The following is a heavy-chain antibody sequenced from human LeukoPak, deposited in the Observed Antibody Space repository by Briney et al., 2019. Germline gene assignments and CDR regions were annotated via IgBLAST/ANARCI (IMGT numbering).Heavy chain of an antibody. CDR3: ARKYSGTNPFDY. CDR1: GFTYNTYW. V-gene: IGHV3-23*01. D-gene: IGHD1-26*01. Sequence: GGSLRLSCVASGFTYNTYWMSWVRQAPGKGLEWVSIINNSGGSTYYADSVKGRFTISRDLSKNTLYLQMNSLRVEDTALYYCARKYSGTNPFDYWGQGTLVTVSS. J-gene: IGHJ4*02. CDR2: INNSGGST.